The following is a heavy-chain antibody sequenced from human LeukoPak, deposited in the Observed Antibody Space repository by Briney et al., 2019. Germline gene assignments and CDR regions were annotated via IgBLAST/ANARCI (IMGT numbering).Heavy chain of an antibody. CDR1: EFIFSRYA. CDR2: LSYDDTNE. J-gene: IGHJ4*02. Sequence: GSLRLSCAASEFIFSRYAMHWVRQAPGKGLEWVAILSYDDTNEYYADSVAGRFTISRDNSKNTLYLQMNSLRPDDTAVYYCARDRRDGNNLAFHFDYWGQGTPVTVSS. D-gene: IGHD5-24*01. CDR3: ARDRRDGNNLAFHFDY. V-gene: IGHV3-30*04.